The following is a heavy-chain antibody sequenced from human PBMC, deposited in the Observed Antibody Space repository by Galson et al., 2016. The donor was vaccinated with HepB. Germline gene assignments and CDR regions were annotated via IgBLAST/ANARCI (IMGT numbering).Heavy chain of an antibody. D-gene: IGHD6-19*01. Sequence: SLRLSCAASGFIFSRYGMHWVRQAPGKGPEWLAVTWYDGSNKYYADSVKGRFTISRDNSKNTLYLQMNSLRDEGTAVYYCAREAAVAAACLDYWGQGALVTVSS. CDR2: TWYDGSNK. J-gene: IGHJ4*02. CDR1: GFIFSRYG. V-gene: IGHV3-33*01. CDR3: AREAAVAAACLDY.